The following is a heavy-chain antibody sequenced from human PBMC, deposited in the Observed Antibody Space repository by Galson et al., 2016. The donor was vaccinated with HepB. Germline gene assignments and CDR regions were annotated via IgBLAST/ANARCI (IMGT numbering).Heavy chain of an antibody. V-gene: IGHV3-7*04. CDR2: IKRDGSQI. D-gene: IGHD5-18*01. CDR1: GFTFSDYW. J-gene: IGHJ4*02. CDR3: ARAQWRQARRPAYCDY. Sequence: SLRLSCAASGFTFSDYWMNWVRQAPGQGLEWVANIKRDGSQISYVDSVKGRFTISRDNFQNSLFLQMNSVRAEDTAVYYCARAQWRQARRPAYCDYWGQGALVTVSS.